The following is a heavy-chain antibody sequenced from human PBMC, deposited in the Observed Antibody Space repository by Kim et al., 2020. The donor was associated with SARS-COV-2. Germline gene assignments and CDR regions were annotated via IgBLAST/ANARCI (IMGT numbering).Heavy chain of an antibody. J-gene: IGHJ6*02. CDR1: GFTFSSYA. CDR3: ARDSYGSGSYVNSRYSSTMDV. D-gene: IGHD3-10*01. V-gene: IGHV3-30*04. Sequence: GGSLRLSCAASGFTFSSYAMHWVRQAPGKGLEWVAVISYDGSNKYYADSVKGRFTISRDNSKNTLYLQMNSLRAEDTAVYYCARDSYGSGSYVNSRYSSTMDVWGQGTTVTVSS. CDR2: ISYDGSNK.